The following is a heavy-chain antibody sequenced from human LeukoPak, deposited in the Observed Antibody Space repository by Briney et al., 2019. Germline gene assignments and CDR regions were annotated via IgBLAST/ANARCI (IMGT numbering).Heavy chain of an antibody. V-gene: IGHV3-23*01. J-gene: IGHJ4*02. CDR2: ISGSGGST. CDR1: GFTFGDRA. CDR3: ARGMAVAGEFDY. D-gene: IGHD6-19*01. Sequence: PGGSLRLSCTTSGFTFGDRAMSWFRQAPGKGLEWVSAISGSGGSTYYADSVKGRFTISRDNSKNTLYLQMNSLRAEDTAVYYCARGMAVAGEFDYWGQGTLVTVSS.